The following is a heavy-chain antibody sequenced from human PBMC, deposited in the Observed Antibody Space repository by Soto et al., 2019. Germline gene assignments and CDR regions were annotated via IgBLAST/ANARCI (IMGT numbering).Heavy chain of an antibody. CDR3: ARDLSYSSVTSYYYYYGMEV. Sequence: GGSLRLSCAASGFTFSDYYMSWIRQAPGKGLEWVSYISSSSSYTNYADSVKGRFTISRDNAKNSLYLQMNSLRAEDTAVYYCARDLSYSSVTSYYYYYGMEVWGHGTTVNV. V-gene: IGHV3-11*06. D-gene: IGHD2-15*01. CDR1: GFTFSDYY. CDR2: ISSSSSYT. J-gene: IGHJ6*02.